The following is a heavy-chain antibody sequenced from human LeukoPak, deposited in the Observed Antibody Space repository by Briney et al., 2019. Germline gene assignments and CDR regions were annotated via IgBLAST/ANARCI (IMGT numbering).Heavy chain of an antibody. CDR1: GGSFSGYY. CDR3: ARGTVTTAFPFDY. Sequence: SETLSLTCAVYGGSFSGYYWSWIRQPPGKGLEWIGEINHSGSTNYNPSLKSRVTISVDTSKNQFSLKLSSVSAADTAVYYCARGTVTTAFPFDYWGQGTLVTVSS. J-gene: IGHJ4*02. V-gene: IGHV4-34*01. D-gene: IGHD4-17*01. CDR2: INHSGST.